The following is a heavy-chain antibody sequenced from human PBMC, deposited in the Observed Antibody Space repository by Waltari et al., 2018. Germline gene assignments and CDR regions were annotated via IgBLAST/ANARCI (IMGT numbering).Heavy chain of an antibody. CDR2: ISSSSSSI. V-gene: IGHV3-48*01. J-gene: IGHJ4*02. CDR1: GFTSSSYS. D-gene: IGHD2-2*01. Sequence: EVQLVESGGGLVQPGGSLRLSCAASGFTSSSYSKNWVRQAPGKGLEWVSYISSSSSSIYYADSVKGRFTISRDNAKNSLYLQMNSLRAEDTAVYYCASSLDIVVVPAAIGGDYWGQGTLVTVSS. CDR3: ASSLDIVVVPAAIGGDY.